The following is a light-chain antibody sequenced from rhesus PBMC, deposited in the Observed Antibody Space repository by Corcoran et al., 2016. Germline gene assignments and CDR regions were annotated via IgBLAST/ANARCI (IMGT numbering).Light chain of an antibody. V-gene: IGKV1-22*01. J-gene: IGKJ3*01. CDR1: QSIISR. CDR2: RAS. CDR3: PQYSSSLFT. Sequence: DIQLTQSPSSLSASVGDSVTITCRASQSIISRLAWYQQKPGKAPRLLIYRASNLQSGAPSRFSGSGYGTDFTLTISSLQSEDFATYYCPQYSSSLFTFGPGTKLDIK.